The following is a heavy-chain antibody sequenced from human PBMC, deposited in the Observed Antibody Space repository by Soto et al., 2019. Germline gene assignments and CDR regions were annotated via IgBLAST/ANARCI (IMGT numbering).Heavy chain of an antibody. CDR3: ARRGQLRAFDS. V-gene: IGHV4-31*02. CDR1: GGYY. CDR2: IYYSGNT. Sequence: GGYYWSWIRQHPGKGLEWIGYIYYSGNTYCIPSLKSRVTMSVDTSKNQFSLNLSSVTAADTAVYYCARRGQLRAFDSWGQGILVTVSS. D-gene: IGHD1-1*01. J-gene: IGHJ4*02.